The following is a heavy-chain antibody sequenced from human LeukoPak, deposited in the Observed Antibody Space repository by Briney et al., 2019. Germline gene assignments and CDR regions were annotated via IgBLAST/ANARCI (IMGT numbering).Heavy chain of an antibody. J-gene: IGHJ4*02. CDR3: ARSLLPYIAAAVHVFDY. D-gene: IGHD6-13*01. CDR2: INPSGGST. V-gene: IGHV1-46*01. CDR1: GYTFTSYY. Sequence: ASVKVSCKASGYTFTSYYVHWVRQAPGQGLEWMGIINPSGGSTSYAQKFQGRVTMTRDTSTSTVYMELSSLRSEDTAVYYCARSLLPYIAAAVHVFDYWGQGTLVTVSS.